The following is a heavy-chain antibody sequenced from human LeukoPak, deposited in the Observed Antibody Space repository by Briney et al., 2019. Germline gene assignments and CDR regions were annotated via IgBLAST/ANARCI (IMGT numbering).Heavy chain of an antibody. CDR2: IYHSGST. CDR1: GYSISSGYY. D-gene: IGHD6-13*01. CDR3: ARIFSGYSSSWYRGTFDY. J-gene: IGHJ4*02. V-gene: IGHV4-38-2*02. Sequence: PSETLSLTCTVSGYSISSGYYWGWIRQPPGKGLEWIGSIYHSGSTYYNPSLKSRVTISVDTSKNQFSLKLSSVTAADTAVYYCARIFSGYSSSWYRGTFDYWGQGTLVTVSS.